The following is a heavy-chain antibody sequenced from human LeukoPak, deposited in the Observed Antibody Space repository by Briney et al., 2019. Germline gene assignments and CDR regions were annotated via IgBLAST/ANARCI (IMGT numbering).Heavy chain of an antibody. V-gene: IGHV1-46*01. Sequence: ASVKVSCKASGYTFTSYYMHWVRQAPGQGLEWMGIINPSGGSTSYAQKFQGRVTMTRDMSTSTVYMELSSLRSEDTAVYYCARDYSSAYYDFWSGYYSFDYWGQGTLVTVSS. CDR3: ARDYSSAYYDFWSGYYSFDY. CDR2: INPSGGST. D-gene: IGHD3-3*01. J-gene: IGHJ4*02. CDR1: GYTFTSYY.